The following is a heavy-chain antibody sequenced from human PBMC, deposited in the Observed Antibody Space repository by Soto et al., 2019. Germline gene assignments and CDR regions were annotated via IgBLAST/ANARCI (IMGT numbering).Heavy chain of an antibody. CDR1: GGSFSGYY. V-gene: IGHV4-34*01. D-gene: IGHD3-3*01. J-gene: IGHJ6*02. Sequence: PSETLSLTCAVYGGSFSGYYWSWIRQPPGKGLEWIGEINHSGSTNYNPSLKSRVTISVDTSKNQFSLKLSSVTAADTAVYYCARDRRFLEWFPSYYYYYGMDVWGQGTTVTVSS. CDR3: ARDRRFLEWFPSYYYYYGMDV. CDR2: INHSGST.